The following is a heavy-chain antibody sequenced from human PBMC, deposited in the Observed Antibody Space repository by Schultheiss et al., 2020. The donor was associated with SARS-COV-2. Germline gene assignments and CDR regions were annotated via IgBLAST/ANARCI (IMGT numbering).Heavy chain of an antibody. J-gene: IGHJ4*02. CDR2: ISYDGSNK. V-gene: IGHV3-30*07. D-gene: IGHD6-13*01. CDR3: AKDLGGLADGY. CDR1: GFTFSSYA. Sequence: GGSLRLSCAASGFTFSSYAMHWVRQAPGKGLEWVAVISYDGSNKYYADSVKGRFTISRDNSKNTLYLQMNSLRAEDTAVYYCAKDLGGLADGYWGQGTLVTVSS.